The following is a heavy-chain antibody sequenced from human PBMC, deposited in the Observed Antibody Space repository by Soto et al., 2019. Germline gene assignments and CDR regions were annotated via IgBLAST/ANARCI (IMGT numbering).Heavy chain of an antibody. Sequence: QEQLVQSGAEVKKPGSSVKVSCKASGGTFSSYAISWVRQAPGQGLEWMGGIIPIFGTANYAQKFQGRVTITADESTSTAYMELSSLRSEDTAVYYCARGGELELRYYYYGMDVWGQGTTVTVSS. CDR2: IIPIFGTA. CDR1: GGTFSSYA. D-gene: IGHD1-7*01. V-gene: IGHV1-69*01. CDR3: ARGGELELRYYYYGMDV. J-gene: IGHJ6*02.